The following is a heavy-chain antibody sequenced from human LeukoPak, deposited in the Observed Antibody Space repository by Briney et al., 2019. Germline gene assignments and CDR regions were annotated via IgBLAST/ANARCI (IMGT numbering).Heavy chain of an antibody. CDR3: AKRNYYDSSGYFDY. CDR1: GFTFSSYA. CDR2: ISGSGGSK. D-gene: IGHD3-22*01. J-gene: IGHJ4*02. Sequence: TGGYLRLSCAASGFTFSSYAMRWVRQAPGKGLEWVSAISGSGGSKYYADSVKGRFTISRDNSKNTLYLQMNSRRAEDTAVYYCAKRNYYDSSGYFDYWGQGTLVTVSS. V-gene: IGHV3-23*01.